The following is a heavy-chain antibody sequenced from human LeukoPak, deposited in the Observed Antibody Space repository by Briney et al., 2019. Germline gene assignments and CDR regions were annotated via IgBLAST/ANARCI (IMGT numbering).Heavy chain of an antibody. CDR2: IRYDGSNK. CDR3: AADGPNYNIDH. Sequence: GGSLRLSCRASGFTFSTYGMHWVRQAPGKGLEWVAMIRYDGSNKYYADSVKGRFTISRDNSKNTMYLQMDSLRAEDTAVYYCAADGPNYNIDHWGQGILVTVSS. D-gene: IGHD3-9*01. J-gene: IGHJ4*02. CDR1: GFTFSTYG. V-gene: IGHV3-30*02.